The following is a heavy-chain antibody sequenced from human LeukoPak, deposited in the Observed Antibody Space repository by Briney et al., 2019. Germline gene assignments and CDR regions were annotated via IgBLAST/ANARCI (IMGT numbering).Heavy chain of an antibody. CDR3: ARGGYCSSTSCLSFDY. CDR2: IYPGDSDT. J-gene: IGHJ4*02. V-gene: IGHV5-51*01. Sequence: EESMKISCKGSGYSFTSYWIGWVRQMPGKGLEWMGIIYPGDSDTRYSPSFQGQVTISADRSISTAYLQWSSLKASDTAMYYCARGGYCSSTSCLSFDYWGQGTLVTVSS. CDR1: GYSFTSYW. D-gene: IGHD2-2*01.